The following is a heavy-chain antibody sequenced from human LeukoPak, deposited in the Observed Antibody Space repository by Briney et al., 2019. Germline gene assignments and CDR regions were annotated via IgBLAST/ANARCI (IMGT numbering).Heavy chain of an antibody. CDR1: GGTFSSYA. J-gene: IGHJ3*02. D-gene: IGHD5-12*01. V-gene: IGHV1-69*05. CDR3: ARDRYDIVPDAFDI. Sequence: SVKVSCKASGGTFSSYAISWVRQAPGQGLEWMGGIIPIFGTANYAQKFQSRVTITTDESTSTAYMELSSLRSEDTAVYYCARDRYDIVPDAFDIWGQGTMVTVSS. CDR2: IIPIFGTA.